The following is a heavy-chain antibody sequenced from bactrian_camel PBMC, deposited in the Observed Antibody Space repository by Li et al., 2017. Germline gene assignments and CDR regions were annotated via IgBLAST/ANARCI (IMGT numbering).Heavy chain of an antibody. CDR2: IGNDGST. Sequence: DVQLVESGGGSVQAGGSLRLSCAASGYTPSRYDGSTYCMAWFRQAPGKEREGVATIGNDGSTTYADSVKGRFTISKDNAKSTLYLQMNSLKLEDTAMYYCAAGWLWTCAVVAAWGDYGRWGQGTQVTVS. CDR1: GYTPSRYDGSTYC. D-gene: IGHD1*01. V-gene: IGHV3S59*01. CDR3: AAGWLWTCAVVAAWGDYGR. J-gene: IGHJ4*01.